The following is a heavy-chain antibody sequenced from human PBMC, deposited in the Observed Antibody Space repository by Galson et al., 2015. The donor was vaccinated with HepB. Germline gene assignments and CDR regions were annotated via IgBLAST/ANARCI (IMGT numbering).Heavy chain of an antibody. D-gene: IGHD2-2*01. J-gene: IGHJ6*02. Sequence: SLRLSCAASGFTFSGSAMHWVRQASGKGLEWVGRIRSKANSYATAYAASVKGRFTISRDDSKNTAYLQMNSLKTEDTAVYYCTRRKPYCSSTSCSSSYYYGMDVWGQGTTVTVSS. V-gene: IGHV3-73*01. CDR3: TRRKPYCSSTSCSSSYYYGMDV. CDR2: IRSKANSYAT. CDR1: GFTFSGSA.